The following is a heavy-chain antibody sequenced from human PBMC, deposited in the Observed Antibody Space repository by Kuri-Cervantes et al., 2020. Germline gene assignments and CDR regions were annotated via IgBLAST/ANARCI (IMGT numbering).Heavy chain of an antibody. Sequence: ASVKVSCKASGYTFTDHYMHWVRQAPGQGLEWMGWINPKSEGVEYAQKFQGRVTMTRDTSSSTAYMELSSLRSDDTALYYCARGPQGDYYYHSSGYYLPGYSYMDVWGKGTTVTVSS. J-gene: IGHJ6*03. CDR3: ARGPQGDYYYHSSGYYLPGYSYMDV. D-gene: IGHD3-22*01. CDR1: GYTFTDHY. V-gene: IGHV1-2*02. CDR2: INPKSEGV.